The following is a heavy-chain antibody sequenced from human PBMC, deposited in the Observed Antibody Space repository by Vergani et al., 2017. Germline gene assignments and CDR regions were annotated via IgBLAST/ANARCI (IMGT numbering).Heavy chain of an antibody. CDR2: ISAYNGNT. Sequence: QVQLVQSGAEVKKPGASVKVSCKASGYTFTSYGISWVRQAPGQGLEWMGWISAYNGNTNYAQKLHGRVTMTTDTSTSTAYMELRSLRSDDTAVYYCARDRKYDYVWGSYRRRGFDYWGQGTLVTVSS. CDR1: GYTFTSYG. V-gene: IGHV1-18*01. J-gene: IGHJ4*02. D-gene: IGHD3-16*02. CDR3: ARDRKYDYVWGSYRRRGFDY.